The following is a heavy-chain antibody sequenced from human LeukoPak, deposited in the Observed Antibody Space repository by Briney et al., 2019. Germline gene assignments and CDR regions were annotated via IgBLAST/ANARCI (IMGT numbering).Heavy chain of an antibody. J-gene: IGHJ6*03. D-gene: IGHD4-17*01. V-gene: IGHV3-48*02. CDR3: AREMTTADGYYYYYMDV. CDR1: GFTFGSYG. Sequence: GGSLRLSCAASGFTFGSYGMDWVRQAPGKGLEWVSYISSSSSAIYYADSVKGRFTISRDNAKNSLYLQMNGLRDEDTAVCNCAREMTTADGYYYYYMDVWGKGTTVTVSS. CDR2: ISSSSSAI.